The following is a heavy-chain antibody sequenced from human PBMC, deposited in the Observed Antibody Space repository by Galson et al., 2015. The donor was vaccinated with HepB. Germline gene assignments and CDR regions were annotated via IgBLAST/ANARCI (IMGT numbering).Heavy chain of an antibody. J-gene: IGHJ3*02. D-gene: IGHD3-3*01. CDR2: ISGSGGST. Sequence: SLRLSCAASGFTFSSYAMSWVRQAPGKGLEWVSAISGSGGSTYYADSVKGRFTISRDNSKNTLYLQMNSLRAEDTAVYYCANSPRTTLRFLGRLPFDIWGQGTMVTVSS. CDR1: GFTFSSYA. V-gene: IGHV3-23*01. CDR3: ANSPRTTLRFLGRLPFDI.